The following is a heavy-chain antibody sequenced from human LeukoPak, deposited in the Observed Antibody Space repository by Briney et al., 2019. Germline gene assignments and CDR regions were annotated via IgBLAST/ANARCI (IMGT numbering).Heavy chain of an antibody. Sequence: GGSLRLSCAASGFTFDDYGMSWVRQAPGKGLEWVSGINWNGGSTGYADSVKGRFTISRDNAKNSLYLQMSSLRVEDTAVYYCARGSGRITIFGVPYWGQGTLVTVSS. J-gene: IGHJ4*02. V-gene: IGHV3-20*04. CDR2: INWNGGST. D-gene: IGHD3-3*01. CDR3: ARGSGRITIFGVPY. CDR1: GFTFDDYG.